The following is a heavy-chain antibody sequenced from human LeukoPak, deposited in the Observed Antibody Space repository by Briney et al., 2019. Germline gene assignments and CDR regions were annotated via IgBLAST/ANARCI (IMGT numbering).Heavy chain of an antibody. CDR1: GGSISSGNW. J-gene: IGHJ4*02. V-gene: IGHV4-4*02. D-gene: IGHD1-26*01. CDR2: IYRSGST. CDR3: ARDSSGSYPFDY. Sequence: NPSGTLSLTCAVSGGSISSGNWWSWVRQPPGKGLEWIGEIYRSGSTNYNPSLKSRVTISVDKSKNQLSLKLSSVTAADTAVYYCARDSSGSYPFDYWGQGTLVTVSS.